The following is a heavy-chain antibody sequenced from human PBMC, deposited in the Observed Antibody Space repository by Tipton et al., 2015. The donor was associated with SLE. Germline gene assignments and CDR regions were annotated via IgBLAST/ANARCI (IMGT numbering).Heavy chain of an antibody. CDR2: IYYSGST. Sequence: GLVKPSETLSLTCSVSGGSISSHYWSWIRQPPGKGLEWIGYIYYSGSTNYNPSLKSRVTISVDTSKNQFSLKLSSVTAADTAVYYCAREGDYGDPIDAFDIWGQGTMVTVSS. D-gene: IGHD4-17*01. V-gene: IGHV4-59*11. J-gene: IGHJ3*02. CDR1: GGSISSHY. CDR3: AREGDYGDPIDAFDI.